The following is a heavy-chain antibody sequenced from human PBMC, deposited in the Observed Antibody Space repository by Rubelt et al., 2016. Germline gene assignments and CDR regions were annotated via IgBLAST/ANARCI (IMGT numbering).Heavy chain of an antibody. CDR2: IYYSGST. CDR3: ASKESSSGAFDI. CDR1: GGSISSSSYY. J-gene: IGHJ3*02. D-gene: IGHD6-6*01. V-gene: IGHV4-39*01. Sequence: QLQLQESGPGLVKPSETLSLTCTVSGGSISSSSYYWGWIRQPPGKGLEWIGSIYYSGSTYYTPAPKSRVTLSVETSKNQFSLKLSSVTAAVTAVYYCASKESSSGAFDIWGQGTMVTVSS.